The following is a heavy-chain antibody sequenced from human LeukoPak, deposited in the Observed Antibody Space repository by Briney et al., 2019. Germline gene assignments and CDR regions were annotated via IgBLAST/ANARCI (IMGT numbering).Heavy chain of an antibody. Sequence: SETLSLTCTVPGGSISSYYWSWIRQPPGKGLEWIGYIYYSGSTNYNPSLKSRVTISVDTSKNQFSLKLSSVTAADTAVYYCARVKYVRDYYGMDVWGQGTTVTVSS. CDR3: ARVKYVRDYYGMDV. J-gene: IGHJ6*02. CDR2: IYYSGST. V-gene: IGHV4-59*01. CDR1: GGSISSYY. D-gene: IGHD2-2*01.